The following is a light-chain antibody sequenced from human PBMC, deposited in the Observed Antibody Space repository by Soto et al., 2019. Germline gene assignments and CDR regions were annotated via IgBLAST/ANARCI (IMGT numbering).Light chain of an antibody. CDR3: QEYNTYSFT. Sequence: DIQMTQSPSTLSASVGDRVTITCRASQSISSWLAWYQQKPGKAPKLLIYDVSSLESGVPSRFSGSRSGTEFTHTISSLQPDDFATYYCQEYNTYSFTFGQGTQVEIK. J-gene: IGKJ1*01. CDR1: QSISSW. CDR2: DVS. V-gene: IGKV1-5*01.